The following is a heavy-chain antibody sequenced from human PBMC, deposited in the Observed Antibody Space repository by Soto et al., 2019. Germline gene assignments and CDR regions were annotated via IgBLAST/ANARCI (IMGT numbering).Heavy chain of an antibody. Sequence: ASVKVSCKASGYTFTSYGISWVRQAPVQGLDWMGWISAYNGNTKYAQDLQGRVTMTTEPSTSTAYMERRSRRFDDTAEYYCARFSRGSYSTYSLYYCMKVWDKGTTVT. CDR3: ARFSRGSYSTYSLYYCMKV. CDR2: ISAYNGNT. J-gene: IGHJ6*04. D-gene: IGHD2-15*01. V-gene: IGHV1-18*01. CDR1: GYTFTSYG.